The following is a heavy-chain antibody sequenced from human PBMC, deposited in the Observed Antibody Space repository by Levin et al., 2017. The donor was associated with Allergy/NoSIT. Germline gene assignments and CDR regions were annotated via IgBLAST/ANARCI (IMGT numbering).Heavy chain of an antibody. CDR1: GGSISDDSYY. V-gene: IGHV4-39*07. J-gene: IGHJ6*02. CDR2: IYYDGSA. CDR3: AGEPNSPYYYHYGLDV. D-gene: IGHD2/OR15-2a*01. Sequence: ASETLSLTCTVSGGSISDDSYYWAWVRQPPGTGLEWVGSIYYDGSAYYNPSLKTRLTISVDTSKNQFSLRVNSVIAADTAVDYCAGEPNSPYYYHYGLDVWGPGTTVTVSS.